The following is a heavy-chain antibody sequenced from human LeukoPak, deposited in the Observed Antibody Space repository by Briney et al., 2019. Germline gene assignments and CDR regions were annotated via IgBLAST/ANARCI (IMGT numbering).Heavy chain of an antibody. V-gene: IGHV1-2*02. CDR2: INTNSGGT. CDR1: GYIFTGYY. D-gene: IGHD3-22*01. CDR3: ANTYHDSSGYYYAY. Sequence: GASVKVSCKASGYIFTGYYMHWVRQAPGQGLEWVGWINTNSGGTNYAQKFQGRVTMTRDTSISTAYMELSRLRSDDTAVYYCANTYHDSSGYYYAYWGQGTLVTVSS. J-gene: IGHJ4*02.